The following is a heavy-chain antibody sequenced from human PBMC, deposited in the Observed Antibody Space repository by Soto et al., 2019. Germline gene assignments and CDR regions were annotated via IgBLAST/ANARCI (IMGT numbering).Heavy chain of an antibody. CDR2: INAGNGNT. CDR1: GYTFTSYG. D-gene: IGHD5-12*01. CDR3: ARDGPSHSYSGYDYYFDY. V-gene: IGHV1-3*01. J-gene: IGHJ4*02. Sequence: ASVKVSCKASGYTFTSYGISWVRQAPGQRLEWMGWINAGNGNTKYSQKFQGRVTITRDTSASTAYMELSSLRSEDTAVYYCARDGPSHSYSGYDYYFDYWGQGTLVTVSS.